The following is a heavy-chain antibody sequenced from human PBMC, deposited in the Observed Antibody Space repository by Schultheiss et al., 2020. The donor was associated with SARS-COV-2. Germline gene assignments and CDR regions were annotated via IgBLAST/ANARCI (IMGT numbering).Heavy chain of an antibody. CDR1: GGSISSGSYY. CDR2: IYHSGST. V-gene: IGHV4-61*09. D-gene: IGHD3-22*01. Sequence: SQTLSLTCAVSGGSISSGSYYWSWIRQPAGKGLEWIGYIYHSGSTYYNPSLKSRVTMSVDTSKNQFSLKLSSVTAADTAVYYCARDGRDDSYDYYDSSGYPAWGQGTLVTVSS. J-gene: IGHJ5*02. CDR3: ARDGRDDSYDYYDSSGYPA.